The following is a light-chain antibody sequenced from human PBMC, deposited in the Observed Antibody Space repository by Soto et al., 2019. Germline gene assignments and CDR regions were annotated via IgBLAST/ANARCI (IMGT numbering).Light chain of an antibody. CDR3: QQRSNWT. CDR1: QSVSSY. J-gene: IGKJ2*01. Sequence: EIVLTQSPATLPLSPGERATLSCRASQSVSSYLAWYQQKPGQAPRLLIYDASNRATGIPARFSGSGSGTDFTLTISSLEPEEFAVYYCQQRSNWTFGQGTKLEIK. CDR2: DAS. V-gene: IGKV3-11*01.